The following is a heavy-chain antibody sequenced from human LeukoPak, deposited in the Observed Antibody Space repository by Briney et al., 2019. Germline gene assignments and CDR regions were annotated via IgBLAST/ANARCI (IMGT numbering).Heavy chain of an antibody. CDR1: GFTFSDYY. Sequence: PGGSLRLSCAASGFTFSDYYMSWLRQAPGKGLEWVSYISSSSSYTNYADSVKGRFTISRDKAKNSLYLQMNSLRAEDTAVYYCARGVVGEGEFDPWGQGTLVTVSS. J-gene: IGHJ5*02. CDR3: ARGVVGEGEFDP. CDR2: ISSSSSYT. V-gene: IGHV3-11*06. D-gene: IGHD1-26*01.